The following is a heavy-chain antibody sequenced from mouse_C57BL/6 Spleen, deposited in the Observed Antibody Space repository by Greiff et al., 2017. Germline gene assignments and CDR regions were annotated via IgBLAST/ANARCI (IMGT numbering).Heavy chain of an antibody. Sequence: QVQLQQPGAELVMPGASVKLSCKASGYTFTSYWMHWVKQRPGQGLEWIGEIDPSDSYTNYNQKSKGKSTLTVDKSSSTAYMQLSSLTSEDSAVYYCARGGFYFDYWGQGTTLTVSS. CDR3: ARGGFYFDY. CDR2: IDPSDSYT. J-gene: IGHJ2*01. CDR1: GYTFTSYW. V-gene: IGHV1-69*01.